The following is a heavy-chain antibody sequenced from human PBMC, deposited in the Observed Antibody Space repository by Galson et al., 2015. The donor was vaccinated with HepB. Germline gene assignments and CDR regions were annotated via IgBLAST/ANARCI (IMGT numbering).Heavy chain of an antibody. CDR1: GFRFSDSG. J-gene: IGHJ4*02. V-gene: IGHV3-30*02. Sequence: SLRLSCAVSGFRFSDSGMHCVRQSPGKGLEWLSFLQHDESRVFYGDSVKGRFTISRDISKNMLFLQMNSLTTEDSGVYYCAKDNPVLSSWGQGTLVTVSS. CDR2: LQHDESRV. CDR3: AKDNPVLSS.